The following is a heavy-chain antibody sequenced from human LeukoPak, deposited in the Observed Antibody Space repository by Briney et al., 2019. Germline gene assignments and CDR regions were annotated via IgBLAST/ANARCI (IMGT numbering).Heavy chain of an antibody. CDR2: IYPGDSDT. J-gene: IGHJ4*02. CDR1: GYRFNTYW. CDR3: ATTKIPGYSYGFDY. V-gene: IGHV5-51*01. Sequence: GESLEISCKGSGYRFNTYWIGWVRPVPGKGLEWMGIIYPGDSDTRYSPSFQGQVTISADKSISTAYLQWSSLKASDTAMYYCATTKIPGYSYGFDYWGQGTLVTVSS. D-gene: IGHD5-18*01.